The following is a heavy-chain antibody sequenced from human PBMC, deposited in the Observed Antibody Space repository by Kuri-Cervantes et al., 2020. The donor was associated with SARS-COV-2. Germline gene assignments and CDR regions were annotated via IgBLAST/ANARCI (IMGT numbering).Heavy chain of an antibody. V-gene: IGHV3-30*04. CDR3: ARDRGGDYGYLDY. CDR2: ISYDGSNK. D-gene: IGHD4-17*01. J-gene: IGHJ4*02. CDR1: GFTFRCYA. Sequence: GGSLRLSCAASGFTFRCYAMHWVRQAPGKGLEWVAVISYDGSNKYYADSVKGRFTISRDNSKNTLYLQMNSLRAEDTTVYYCARDRGGDYGYLDYWGQGNLVTVSS.